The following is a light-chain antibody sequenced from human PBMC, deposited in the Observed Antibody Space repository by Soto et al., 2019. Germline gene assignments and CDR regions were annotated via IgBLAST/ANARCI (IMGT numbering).Light chain of an antibody. CDR2: LTS. CDR1: QXLLHSNGYND. V-gene: IGKV2-28*01. Sequence: DNVITQSPLSLPVSPGEPASIFSRSSQXLLHSNGYNDLDWYVQKPGQSPQLLIYLTSNRASGAPDRFSGSGSGTDFSLKISRVEAEDVGLYYCMQALEIPLTFGGGAKVAI. J-gene: IGKJ4*01. CDR3: MQALEIPLT.